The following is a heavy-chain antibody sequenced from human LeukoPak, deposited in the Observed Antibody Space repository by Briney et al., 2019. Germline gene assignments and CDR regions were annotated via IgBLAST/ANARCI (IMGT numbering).Heavy chain of an antibody. Sequence: ASVKVSCKASGYTFTSYGISWVRQAPGQGLEWMGWISAYNGNTNYAQKLQGRVTMTTDTSTSTAYMELRSLRSDDTAVYYCARDTSQMATINENAFDIWGQGTMVTVSS. CDR2: ISAYNGNT. CDR1: GYTFTSYG. V-gene: IGHV1-18*01. J-gene: IGHJ3*02. CDR3: ARDTSQMATINENAFDI. D-gene: IGHD5-24*01.